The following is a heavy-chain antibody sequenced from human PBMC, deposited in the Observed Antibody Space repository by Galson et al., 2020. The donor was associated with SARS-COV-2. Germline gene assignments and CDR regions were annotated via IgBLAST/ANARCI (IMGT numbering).Heavy chain of an antibody. J-gene: IGHJ3*02. CDR1: GDSVSSNSAA. CDR2: TYYRSQWST. D-gene: IGHD6-13*01. Sequence: SETLSLTCAISGDSVSSNSAAWNWIRQSPSRGLEWLGRTYYRSQWSTDYAVSVKSRITINPDTSKNQFSLQLNSVTPDDTAIYYCAGRVAGAGSLHIWGQGTMVIVSS. V-gene: IGHV6-1*01. CDR3: AGRVAGAGSLHI.